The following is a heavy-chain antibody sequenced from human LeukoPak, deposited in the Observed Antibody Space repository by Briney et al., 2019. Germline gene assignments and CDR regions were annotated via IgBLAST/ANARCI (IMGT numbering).Heavy chain of an antibody. J-gene: IGHJ4*02. D-gene: IGHD2-21*02. Sequence: GGSLSLSCGAYGFTFRSHWMHWVRQPPGKGLVWVSRISSDGSSTSYADSVKGRFTISRDNAKNTLYLRMNSLRAEDTAVYYCARDLGGVTDYWGQGTLVTVSS. CDR3: ARDLGGVTDY. CDR2: ISSDGSST. V-gene: IGHV3-74*01. CDR1: GFTFRSHW.